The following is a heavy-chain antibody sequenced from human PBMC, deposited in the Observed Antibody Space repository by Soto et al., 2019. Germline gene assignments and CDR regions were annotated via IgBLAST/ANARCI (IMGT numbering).Heavy chain of an antibody. Sequence: PGGSLRLSCAASGFNFSNAWMSWVRQAPGKGLEWVGRIKSKTDGGTTDYAAPVKGRFTISRDDSKNTLYLQMNSLKTEDTAVYYCTTDLGVVVVVTADNWFDPWGQGTLVTVSS. V-gene: IGHV3-15*01. CDR3: TTDLGVVVVVTADNWFDP. CDR1: GFNFSNAW. D-gene: IGHD2-15*01. CDR2: IKSKTDGGTT. J-gene: IGHJ5*02.